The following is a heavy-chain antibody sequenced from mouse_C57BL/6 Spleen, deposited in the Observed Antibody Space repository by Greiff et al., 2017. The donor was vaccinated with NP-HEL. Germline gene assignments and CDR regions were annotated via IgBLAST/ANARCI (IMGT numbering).Heavy chain of an antibody. J-gene: IGHJ2*01. CDR3: ARKRLDY. CDR1: GFTFSDYG. Sequence: EVQLVESGGGLVKPGGFLKLSCAASGFTFSDYGMHWVRQAPEKGLEWVAYISSGSSTIYYADTVKGRFTISRDNAKNTLFLQMTSLRSEDTAMYYCARKRLDYWGQGTTLTVSS. CDR2: ISSGSSTI. V-gene: IGHV5-17*01.